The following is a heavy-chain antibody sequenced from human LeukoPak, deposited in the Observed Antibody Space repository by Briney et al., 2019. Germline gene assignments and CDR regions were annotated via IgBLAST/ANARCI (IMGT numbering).Heavy chain of an antibody. J-gene: IGHJ4*02. V-gene: IGHV5-51*01. Sequence: GESLKISCKGSGYTFTSYWIGWVRQMPGKGPEWIGIIYPGDSDTRYSPSFQGQVTISADKSISTAYLLWSSLKASDTAMYYCARQEYSGSYLDSWGQGTLVTVSS. CDR2: IYPGDSDT. D-gene: IGHD5-12*01. CDR1: GYTFTSYW. CDR3: ARQEYSGSYLDS.